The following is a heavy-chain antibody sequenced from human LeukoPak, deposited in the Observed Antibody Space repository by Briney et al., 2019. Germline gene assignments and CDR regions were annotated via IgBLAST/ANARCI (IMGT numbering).Heavy chain of an antibody. Sequence: SVKVSCKASGGTFSSYAISWVRQAPGQGLEWVGGIIPIFGTANYAQKFQGRVTITADESTSTAYMELSSLISEDTAVDYWARENYDDVGTSYRYTRNGGQGTLVTVSS. J-gene: IGHJ4*02. CDR2: IIPIFGTA. CDR3: ARENYDDVGTSYRYTRN. V-gene: IGHV1-69*13. CDR1: GGTFSSYA. D-gene: IGHD3-16*02.